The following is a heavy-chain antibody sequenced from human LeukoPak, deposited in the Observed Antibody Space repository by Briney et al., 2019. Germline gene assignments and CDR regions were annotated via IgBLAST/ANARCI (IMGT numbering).Heavy chain of an antibody. D-gene: IGHD1-26*01. J-gene: IGHJ4*02. V-gene: IGHV3-9*01. CDR3: AKNSGSYFPPITTIDY. Sequence: GRSLRLSCAASGFTFDDYAMHWVLQAPGKGLEWVSGISWNSGSIGYADSVKGRFTISRDNAKNSLYLQMNSLRAEDTALYYCAKNSGSYFPPITTIDYWGQGTLVTASS. CDR2: ISWNSGSI. CDR1: GFTFDDYA.